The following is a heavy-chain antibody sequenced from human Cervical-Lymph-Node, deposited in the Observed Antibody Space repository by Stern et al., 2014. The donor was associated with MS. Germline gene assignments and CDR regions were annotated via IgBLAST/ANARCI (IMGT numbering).Heavy chain of an antibody. V-gene: IGHV3-30-3*01. D-gene: IGHD6-25*01. CDR3: ARPAAARYFDY. CDR1: GFTFGRPS. J-gene: IGHJ4*02. CDR2: ISYDGSSQ. Sequence: QVQLVESGGGVVQSGRSLRLSCATSGFTFGRPSMHWVRLAPGKGLEWVAIISYDGSSQHYADSVKGRFTISRSNSNNTLFLQMNSLRVEDTAIYYCARPAAARYFDYWGQGSQVTVSS.